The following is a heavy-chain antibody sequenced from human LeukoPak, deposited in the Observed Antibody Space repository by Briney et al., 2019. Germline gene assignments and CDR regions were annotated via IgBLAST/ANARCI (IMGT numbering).Heavy chain of an antibody. V-gene: IGHV4-39*01. CDR3: ARMSCSGGSCHGYYYYGMDV. J-gene: IGHJ6*02. D-gene: IGHD2-15*01. CDR1: GDSISSSSYY. CDR2: IYYSGAT. Sequence: SETLSLTCTVSGDSISSSSYYWVWLRQPPGKGLEWIATIYYSGATYYNPSLKGRLTISVDTSQTQFSLKLSSVTAADTAVYYCARMSCSGGSCHGYYYYGMDVWGQGTTVTVSS.